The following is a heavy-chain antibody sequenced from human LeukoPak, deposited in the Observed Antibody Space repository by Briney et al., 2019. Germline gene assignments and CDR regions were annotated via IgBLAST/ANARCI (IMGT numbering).Heavy chain of an antibody. J-gene: IGHJ5*02. CDR2: IYYSGST. V-gene: IGHV4-59*01. CDR1: GASISTYY. CDR3: ARGANWFDP. Sequence: SETLSLTCTVSGASISTYYWSWIRQPPGKGLEWIGYIYYSGSTNYNPSLKSRLTISVDTSKNQFSLKLNSVTATDTAVYYCARGANWFDPWGQGTLVTVSS.